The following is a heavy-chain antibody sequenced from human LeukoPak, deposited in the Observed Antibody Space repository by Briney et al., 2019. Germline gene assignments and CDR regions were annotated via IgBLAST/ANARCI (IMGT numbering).Heavy chain of an antibody. CDR3: ARGGLKYSSSWYY. D-gene: IGHD6-13*01. Sequence: SETLSLTCAVYGGSFSGYYWSWICQPPGKGLEWIGEINHSGSTNYNPSLKSRVTISVDTSKNQFSLKLSSVTAADTAVYYCARGGLKYSSSWYYWGQGTLVTVSS. CDR1: GGSFSGYY. V-gene: IGHV4-34*01. CDR2: INHSGST. J-gene: IGHJ4*02.